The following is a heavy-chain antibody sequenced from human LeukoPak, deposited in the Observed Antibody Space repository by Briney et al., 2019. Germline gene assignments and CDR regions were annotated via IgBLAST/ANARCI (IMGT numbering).Heavy chain of an antibody. CDR2: INAGNGNT. Sequence: ASVKVSCKASGYTFTSYAMHWVRQAPGQRLEWMGWINAGNGNTKYSQKFQGRVTITRDTSASTAYMELSSLRSEDTAVYYCARLVEYSSSSDWFDPWGQGTLVTVSS. V-gene: IGHV1-3*01. CDR3: ARLVEYSSSSDWFDP. J-gene: IGHJ5*02. D-gene: IGHD6-6*01. CDR1: GYTFTSYA.